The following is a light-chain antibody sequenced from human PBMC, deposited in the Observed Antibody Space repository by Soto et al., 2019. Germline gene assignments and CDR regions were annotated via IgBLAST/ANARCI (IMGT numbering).Light chain of an antibody. CDR3: ATWDARLNVPV. V-gene: IGLV1-44*01. Sequence: QSVVTQPPSVSGTPGQRVTISCSGSSSNIGTYTVNWYQQLPGTAPKLIIYSRDQRPSGVPDRFSASKSGTSASLAISGLQSEDEADYYCATWDARLNVPVFGRGTKLTVL. J-gene: IGLJ3*02. CDR1: SSNIGTYT. CDR2: SRD.